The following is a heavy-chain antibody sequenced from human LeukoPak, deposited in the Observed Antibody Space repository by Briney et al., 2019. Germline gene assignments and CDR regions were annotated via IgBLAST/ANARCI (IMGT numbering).Heavy chain of an antibody. Sequence: GGSLRLSCAASGFTVSSNYMSWVRQAPGKGLEWVSVIYSGGSTYYADSVKGRFTISRDNSKNTLYLQMNSLRAEDTAVYYCAKDLDDFWSGYFDYWGQGTLVTVSS. CDR3: AKDLDDFWSGYFDY. CDR1: GFTVSSNY. CDR2: IYSGGST. D-gene: IGHD3-3*01. V-gene: IGHV3-53*01. J-gene: IGHJ4*02.